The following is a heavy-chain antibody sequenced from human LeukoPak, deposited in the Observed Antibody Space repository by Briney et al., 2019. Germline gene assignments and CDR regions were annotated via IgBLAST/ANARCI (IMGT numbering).Heavy chain of an antibody. CDR1: GFTFSSYW. CDR2: IKQDGSEK. V-gene: IGHV3-7*01. J-gene: IGHJ4*02. CDR3: ARGAQRNYDSSGYYQGDY. D-gene: IGHD3-22*01. Sequence: PGGSLRLSCAASGFTFSSYWMSWVRRAPGKGLEWVANIKQDGSEKYYVDSVKGRFTISRDNAKNSLYLQMNSLRAEDTAVYYCARGAQRNYDSSGYYQGDYWGQGTLVTVSS.